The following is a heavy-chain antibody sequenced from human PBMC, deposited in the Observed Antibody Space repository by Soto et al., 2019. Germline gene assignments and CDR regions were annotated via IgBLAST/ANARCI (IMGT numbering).Heavy chain of an antibody. CDR3: ARRWGSAFDI. Sequence: QVQLQESGPGRVKPSETLSLTYTVSGGSISSYYWSWIRQHPGKGLDWIGYIYYSGTTNYNPSHKSRVPISVDTSKNQFSQKLSSVTAADTAVYYCARRWGSAFDIWGQGTMVTVSS. CDR1: GGSISSYY. CDR2: IYYSGTT. D-gene: IGHD3-16*01. J-gene: IGHJ3*02. V-gene: IGHV4-59*08.